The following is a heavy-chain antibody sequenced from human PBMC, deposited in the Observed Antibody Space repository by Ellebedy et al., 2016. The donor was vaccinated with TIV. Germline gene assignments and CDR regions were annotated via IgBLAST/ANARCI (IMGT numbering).Heavy chain of an antibody. V-gene: IGHV1-18*01. CDR1: GYTFGNYG. Sequence: AASVKVSCKASGYTFGNYGVSWVRQAPGQGLDWIGWISAYNGHTNYARMLRGRITMTTDTSTTTAYMELRSLRSDDTAVYYCARDLIYYGSSDHWDDTFDIWGQGTMVIVSS. D-gene: IGHD3-10*01. CDR3: ARDLIYYGSSDHWDDTFDI. CDR2: ISAYNGHT. J-gene: IGHJ3*02.